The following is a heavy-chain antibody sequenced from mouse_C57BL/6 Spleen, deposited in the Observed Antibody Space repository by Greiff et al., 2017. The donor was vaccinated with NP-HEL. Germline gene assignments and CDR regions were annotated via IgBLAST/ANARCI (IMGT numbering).Heavy chain of an antibody. J-gene: IGHJ2*01. V-gene: IGHV1-4*01. CDR3: AREDYGYDLPFFDY. CDR1: GYTFTSYT. Sequence: QVQLQQSGAELARPGASVKMSCKASGYTFTSYTMHWVKQRPGQGLEWIGYINPSSGYTKYNQKFKDKATLTADKSSSTAYMQLRSLTSEDSAVYDCAREDYGYDLPFFDYWGQGTTLTVSS. D-gene: IGHD2-2*01. CDR2: INPSSGYT.